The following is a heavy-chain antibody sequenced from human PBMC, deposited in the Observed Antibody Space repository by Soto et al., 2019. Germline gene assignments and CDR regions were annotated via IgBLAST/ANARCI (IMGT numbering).Heavy chain of an antibody. J-gene: IGHJ5*02. D-gene: IGHD6-19*01. CDR3: VRRIAVGSSKWLEH. Sequence: SQTLSLTCAISWYNISINISAFNLIRQSASRGLELLGRTYYRSRWSIDYAESVKGRITIDPDTSKNQFSLLLNSVTPEDTAVYFCVRRIAVGSSKWLEHWGQGNKVNVSS. CDR1: WYNISINISA. V-gene: IGHV6-1*01. CDR2: TYYRSRWSI.